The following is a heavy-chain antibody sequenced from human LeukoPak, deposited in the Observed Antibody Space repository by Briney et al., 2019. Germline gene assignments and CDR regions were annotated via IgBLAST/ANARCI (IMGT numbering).Heavy chain of an antibody. V-gene: IGHV1-24*01. CDR3: ATGYGSGSVYYFDY. D-gene: IGHD3-10*01. J-gene: IGHJ4*02. Sequence: ASVKVSCKVSGYTLTELTMHWVRQAPGKGLEWMGGFDPEDGETIYAQKFQGRVTMTEDTSTDTAYMELSSLRSEDTAVYYCATGYGSGSVYYFDYWGQGTLVTVSS. CDR1: GYTLTELT. CDR2: FDPEDGET.